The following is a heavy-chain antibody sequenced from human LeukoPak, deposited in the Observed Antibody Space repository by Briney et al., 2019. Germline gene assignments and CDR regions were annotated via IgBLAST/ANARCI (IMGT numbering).Heavy chain of an antibody. V-gene: IGHV3-21*01. Sequence: GRSLRLSCAASGFTFSSYSMNWVRQAPGKGLEWVSSISSSSSYIYYADSVKGRFTISRDNAKNSLYLQMNSLRAEDTAVYYCARDHEADTYYFDYWGQGTLVTVSS. CDR2: ISSSSSYI. CDR3: ARDHEADTYYFDY. J-gene: IGHJ4*02. CDR1: GFTFSSYS.